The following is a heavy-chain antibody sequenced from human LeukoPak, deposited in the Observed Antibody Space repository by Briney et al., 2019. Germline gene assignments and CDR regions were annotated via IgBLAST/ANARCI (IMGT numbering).Heavy chain of an antibody. CDR3: ARVFQKQLADY. V-gene: IGHV1-2*02. CDR2: INPNSGGT. Sequence: ASVTVSCKASGYTFTGYYMHWVRQAPGQGLEWMGWINPNSGGTNYAQKFQGRVSMTADTSTSTAYMEVSRLRSDDTAVYYCARVFQKQLADYWGQGTLVTVSS. D-gene: IGHD6-13*01. J-gene: IGHJ4*02. CDR1: GYTFTGYY.